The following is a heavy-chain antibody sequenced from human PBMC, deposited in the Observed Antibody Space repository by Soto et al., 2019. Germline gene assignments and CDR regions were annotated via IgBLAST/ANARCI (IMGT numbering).Heavy chain of an antibody. J-gene: IGHJ5*02. CDR2: IYYSGST. D-gene: IGHD3-16*01. Sequence: QVQLQESGPGLVKPSETLSLTCTVSGGSVSSGSYYGSWIRQPPGKGLEWIGYIYYSGSTNYNPSLKSRVTISADTSKNQFSLKLSSVTAADTAVYYCARGGGWPWGQGTLVTVSS. V-gene: IGHV4-61*01. CDR3: ARGGGWP. CDR1: GGSVSSGSYY.